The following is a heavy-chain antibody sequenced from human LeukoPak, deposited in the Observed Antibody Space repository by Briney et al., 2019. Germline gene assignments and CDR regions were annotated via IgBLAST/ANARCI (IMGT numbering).Heavy chain of an antibody. CDR3: AKGQDYYDSSGHYEADVFDI. CDR2: ISWNSGSI. Sequence: GGSLRLSCAASGFTFDDYAMHWVRQAPGKGLEWVSGISWNSGSIGCADSVKGRFTISRDNAKNSLYLQMNSLRTEDTAVYYCAKGQDYYDSSGHYEADVFDIWGQGTMVTVSS. CDR1: GFTFDDYA. D-gene: IGHD3-22*01. V-gene: IGHV3-9*01. J-gene: IGHJ3*02.